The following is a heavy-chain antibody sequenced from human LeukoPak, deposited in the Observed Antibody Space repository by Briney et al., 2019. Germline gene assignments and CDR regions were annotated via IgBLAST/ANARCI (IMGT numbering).Heavy chain of an antibody. V-gene: IGHV1-2*06. CDR2: INPNSGGT. Sequence: ASVKVSCKASGCTFTGYYMHWVRQAPGQGLEWMGRINPNSGGTNYAQKFQGRVTMTRDTSISTAYMELSRLRSDDTAVYYCARERDSITFGGVIANYFDYWGQGTLVTVAS. CDR3: ARERDSITFGGVIANYFDY. J-gene: IGHJ4*02. D-gene: IGHD3-16*02. CDR1: GCTFTGYY.